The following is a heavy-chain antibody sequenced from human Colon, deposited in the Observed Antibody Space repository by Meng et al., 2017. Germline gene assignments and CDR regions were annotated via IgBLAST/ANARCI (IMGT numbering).Heavy chain of an antibody. CDR1: GLSISSATY. D-gene: IGHD6-19*01. V-gene: IGHV4-4*02. CDR2: SYHSGST. J-gene: IGHJ4*02. Sequence: QVQLQESGTGLVKPSGTLSLTCAVSGLSISSATYWSWVRQPPGKGLEWIGESYHSGSTNYNPSLKSRVTISVDKSKNQFSLILTSVTAADTAVYYCASSSGWWRLDSWGQGTLVTVSS. CDR3: ASSSGWWRLDS.